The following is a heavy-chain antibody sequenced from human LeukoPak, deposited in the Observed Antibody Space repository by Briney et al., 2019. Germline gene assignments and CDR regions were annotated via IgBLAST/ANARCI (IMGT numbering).Heavy chain of an antibody. J-gene: IGHJ4*02. D-gene: IGHD6-13*01. CDR2: MNPNSGNT. CDR1: GYTFTSYD. CDR3: ARGLNIAAAGYYFGY. V-gene: IGHV1-8*01. Sequence: ASVKVSCKASGYTFTSYDINWVRQATGQGLEWMGWMNPNSGNTGYAQKFQGRVTMTRNTSISTAYMELSSLRSEDTAVYYCARGLNIAAAGYYFGYWGQGTLVTVSS.